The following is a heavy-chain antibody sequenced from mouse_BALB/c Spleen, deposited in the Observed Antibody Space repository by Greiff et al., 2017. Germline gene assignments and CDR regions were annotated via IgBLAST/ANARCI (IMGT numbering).Heavy chain of an antibody. J-gene: IGHJ4*01. CDR1: GYTFTSYW. CDR2: IYPGDGDT. D-gene: IGHD2-4*01. V-gene: IGHV1-87*01. CDR3: ARSLYYDYDDAMDY. Sequence: VQLQQSGAELARPGASVKLSCKASGYTFTSYWMQWVKQRPGQGLEWIGAIYPGDGDTRYTQKFKGKATLTADKSSSTAYMQLSSLASEDSAVYYCARSLYYDYDDAMDYWGQGTSVTVSS.